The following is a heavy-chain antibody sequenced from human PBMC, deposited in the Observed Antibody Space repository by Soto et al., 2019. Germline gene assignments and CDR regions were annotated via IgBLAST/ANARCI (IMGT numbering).Heavy chain of an antibody. CDR1: GYTFIGYY. CDR3: AREKQLGDNYYGMDV. CDR2: INPSSGST. J-gene: IGHJ6*02. Sequence: ASVKVSCKTSGYTFIGYYMHWVRQAPGQGLEWVGRINPSSGSTIYAQRFQGRVTMTRDMSTSTVFMDLSRLTSDDTAIYYCAREKQLGDNYYGMDVWGQGTTVTVS. D-gene: IGHD6-6*01. V-gene: IGHV1-2*06.